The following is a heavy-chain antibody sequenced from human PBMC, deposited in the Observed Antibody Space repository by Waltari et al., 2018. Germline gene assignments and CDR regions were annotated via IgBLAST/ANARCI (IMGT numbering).Heavy chain of an antibody. Sequence: QVQLVQSGAEVKKPGASVKVSCEASGYTFTGYYMHWVRQAPGQGLEWMGWINPNNGGTNHAQKFQGRVTMTRDTSISTAYMELSRLTSDDTAIYYCARDSYCTDAACYSGWFDPWGQGTLVTVSS. D-gene: IGHD2-15*01. V-gene: IGHV1-2*02. J-gene: IGHJ5*02. CDR3: ARDSYCTDAACYSGWFDP. CDR2: INPNNGGT. CDR1: GYTFTGYY.